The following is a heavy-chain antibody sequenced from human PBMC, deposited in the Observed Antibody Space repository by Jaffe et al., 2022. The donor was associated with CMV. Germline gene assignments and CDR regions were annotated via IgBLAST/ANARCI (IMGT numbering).Heavy chain of an antibody. CDR2: ISSSGSTI. J-gene: IGHJ5*02. CDR3: AREVYDFWSGYLWFDP. CDR1: GFTFSSYE. D-gene: IGHD3-3*01. Sequence: EVQLVESGGGLVQPGGSLRLSCAASGFTFSSYEMNWVRQAPGKGLEWVSYISSSGSTIYYADSVKGRFTISRDNAKNSLYLQMNSLRAEDTAVYYCAREVYDFWSGYLWFDPWGQGTLVTVSS. V-gene: IGHV3-48*03.